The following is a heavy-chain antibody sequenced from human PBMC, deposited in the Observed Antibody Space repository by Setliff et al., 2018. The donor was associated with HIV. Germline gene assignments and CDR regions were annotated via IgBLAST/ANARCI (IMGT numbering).Heavy chain of an antibody. CDR3: ARAAKSGWYDFWSGYLGYHYYMDV. J-gene: IGHJ6*03. Sequence: EASVKVSCKASGDIFSRYGISWVRQAPGQGLEWMGGIIPIYGTANYAQKFQGRVTITADKSTSTAYMELSSLRSEDTAVYYCARAAKSGWYDFWSGYLGYHYYMDVWGKGTTVTVSS. CDR2: IIPIYGTA. D-gene: IGHD3-3*01. V-gene: IGHV1-69*06. CDR1: GDIFSRYG.